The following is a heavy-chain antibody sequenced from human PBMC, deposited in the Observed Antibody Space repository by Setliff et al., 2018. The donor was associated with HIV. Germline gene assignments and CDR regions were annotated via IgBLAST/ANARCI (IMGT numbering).Heavy chain of an antibody. Sequence: SETLSLTCTVSGDSFSSSGSHWGWIRQPPGKGLEWIGNIDSTGSPYYNPALTSRVIISVDTSKKRFSLKLGSLTAADTAVYFCARDPHYFDRSGHYSWFYFDYWGQGKLVTSPQ. V-gene: IGHV4-39*07. J-gene: IGHJ4*02. D-gene: IGHD3-22*01. CDR2: IDSTGSP. CDR1: GDSFSSSGSH. CDR3: ARDPHYFDRSGHYSWFYFDY.